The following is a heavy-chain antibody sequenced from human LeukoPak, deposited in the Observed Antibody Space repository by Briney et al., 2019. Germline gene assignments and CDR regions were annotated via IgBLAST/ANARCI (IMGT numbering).Heavy chain of an antibody. CDR2: ISSSSSYI. Sequence: GGSLRLSCAASGFTFSSYSMNWVRQAPGKRLEWVSSISSSSSYIYYANSVKGRFTISRDNAKNSLYLQMNSLRAEDTAVYYCARDSRGMWLRLIRYYYYYYMDVWGKGTTVTVSS. J-gene: IGHJ6*03. CDR1: GFTFSSYS. CDR3: ARDSRGMWLRLIRYYYYYYMDV. V-gene: IGHV3-21*01. D-gene: IGHD5-12*01.